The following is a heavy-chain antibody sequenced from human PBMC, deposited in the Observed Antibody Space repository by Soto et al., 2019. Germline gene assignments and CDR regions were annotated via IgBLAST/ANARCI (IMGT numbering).Heavy chain of an antibody. CDR1: GCSISSGDYY. J-gene: IGHJ6*02. CDR2: IYYSGST. D-gene: IGHD6-6*01. V-gene: IGHV4-30-4*01. CDR3: ARVNQLVGSSVFYYYYGMDV. Sequence: PSETLSLTCPVSGCSISSGDYYWSWIRQPPGKGLEWIGYIYYSGSTYYNPSLKSRVTISVDTSKSQFSLKLSSVTAADTAVYYCARVNQLVGSSVFYYYYGMDVWGQGTTVTVSS.